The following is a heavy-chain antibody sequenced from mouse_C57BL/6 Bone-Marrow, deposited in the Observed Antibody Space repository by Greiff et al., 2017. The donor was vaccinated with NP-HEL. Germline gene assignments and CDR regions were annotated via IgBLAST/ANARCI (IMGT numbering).Heavy chain of an antibody. CDR2: INPSSGYT. CDR1: GYTFTSYT. CDR3: ARGEYYGSRGETWFAY. D-gene: IGHD1-1*01. J-gene: IGHJ3*01. Sequence: VQLQQSGAELARPGASVKMSCKASGYTFTSYTMHWVKQRPGQGLEWIGYINPSSGYTKSNQKFKDKATLTADKSSSTAYMQLSSLTSEDSAVYYCARGEYYGSRGETWFAYWGQGTLVTVSA. V-gene: IGHV1-4*01.